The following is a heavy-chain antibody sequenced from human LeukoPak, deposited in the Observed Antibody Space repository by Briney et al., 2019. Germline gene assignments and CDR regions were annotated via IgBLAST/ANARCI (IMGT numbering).Heavy chain of an antibody. CDR3: ARILYPTYFFDY. CDR2: ISSSSSYI. CDR1: GFTFSSYG. D-gene: IGHD2-8*01. V-gene: IGHV3-21*01. J-gene: IGHJ4*02. Sequence: WGTLRLSCAASGFTFSSYGMSWVRQGPGKGLECVSSISSSSSYIYYADSVKGRFTISRDNAKNSLYLQMNSLRAEDTAVYYCARILYPTYFFDYWGQGTLVTVSS.